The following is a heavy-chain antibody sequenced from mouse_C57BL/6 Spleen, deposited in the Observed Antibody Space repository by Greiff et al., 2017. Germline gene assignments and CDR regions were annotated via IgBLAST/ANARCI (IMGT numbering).Heavy chain of an antibody. CDR3: ARYTTGYDLDY. J-gene: IGHJ2*01. D-gene: IGHD2-10*02. CDR2: INPDDGGT. Sequence: EVQLLQSGPELVKPGASVKISCTASGYTFTDYYMHWVKQSPEQSLEWIGDINPDDGGTSYDQKFKGKATMTVDKSSSTAYMQLRSLTSEDSAVYYCARYTTGYDLDYWGQGTTLTVSS. V-gene: IGHV1-26*01. CDR1: GYTFTDYY.